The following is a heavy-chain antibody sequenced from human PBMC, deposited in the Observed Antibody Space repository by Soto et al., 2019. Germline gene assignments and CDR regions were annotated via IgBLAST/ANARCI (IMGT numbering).Heavy chain of an antibody. D-gene: IGHD2-21*02. Sequence: PGGSLRLSXAGSGFSFSSYVLSWVRQAPGRGLEWVAATSYDGNNRYYADSVKGRFIISRDNSKNTLDLEMETPRPEDTAVYYCAGVYYGGDSVNNFWGQGAPVTVSS. CDR2: TSYDGNNR. J-gene: IGHJ4*02. CDR3: AGVYYGGDSVNNF. CDR1: GFSFSSYV. V-gene: IGHV3-30-3*01.